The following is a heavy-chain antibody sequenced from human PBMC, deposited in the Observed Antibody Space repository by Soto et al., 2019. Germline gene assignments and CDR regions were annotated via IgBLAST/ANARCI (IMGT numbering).Heavy chain of an antibody. J-gene: IGHJ5*02. CDR2: IYYSGST. CDR1: GGSVSNYY. D-gene: IGHD6-13*01. Sequence: PSETLSLTCTVSGGSVSNYYWSWIRQPPGKGLEWIGYIYYSGSTNYNPSLKSRVTISVDTSKNQFSLKLSSVTAADTAVYYCARVAAAGDRVLFDPWGQGTLVTVSS. V-gene: IGHV4-59*02. CDR3: ARVAAAGDRVLFDP.